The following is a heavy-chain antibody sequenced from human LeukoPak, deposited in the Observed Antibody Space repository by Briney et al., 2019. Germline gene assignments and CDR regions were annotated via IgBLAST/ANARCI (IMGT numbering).Heavy chain of an antibody. D-gene: IGHD5-18*01. J-gene: IGHJ4*02. V-gene: IGHV4-39*07. CDR3: ARASETAMITL. CDR1: GGSLSSSSSSY. Sequence: SETLSLTCTVSGGSLSSSSSSYWGWIRQPPGKGLEWIGSMNYGGTSHYNPSLKSRVTISVDMSKKQFSLKLTSVTAADTAIYFCARASETAMITLWGQGTLVTVSS. CDR2: MNYGGTS.